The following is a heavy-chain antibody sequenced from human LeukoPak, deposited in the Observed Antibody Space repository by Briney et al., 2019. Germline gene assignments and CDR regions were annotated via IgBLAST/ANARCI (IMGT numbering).Heavy chain of an antibody. Sequence: GGSLRLSCATSGFTFKNYAMNWVRQAPGKGLEWVSSISGDSTDIYYADSVMGRSTISRDNAKNSLYLQINSLGAEDTAIYYCARRGYSDSSGYDYWGQGTLVTVSS. J-gene: IGHJ4*02. CDR2: ISGDSTDI. CDR3: ARRGYSDSSGYDY. V-gene: IGHV3-21*01. D-gene: IGHD3-22*01. CDR1: GFTFKNYA.